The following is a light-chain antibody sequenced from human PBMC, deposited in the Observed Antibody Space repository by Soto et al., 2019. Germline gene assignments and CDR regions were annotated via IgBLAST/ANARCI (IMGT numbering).Light chain of an antibody. CDR2: HAS. Sequence: DIQMTQSPSTLPASVGDRLTITCRASQSISMWLAWYQQKPGTAPKLLICHASTVESGVPSWCSGSGSGTEFTLTISSLQPDDVVTYCRQYNNWYSWTFGQGTKVDIK. CDR1: QSISMW. J-gene: IGKJ1*01. CDR3: QYNNWYSWT. V-gene: IGKV1-5*01.